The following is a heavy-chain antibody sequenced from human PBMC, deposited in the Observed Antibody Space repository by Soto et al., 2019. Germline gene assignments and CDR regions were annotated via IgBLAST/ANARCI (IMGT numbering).Heavy chain of an antibody. J-gene: IGHJ4*02. D-gene: IGHD6-19*01. Sequence: EVQLVESGGGLVHPGGSLRLSCATSGFTFSSYEMTWVRQAPGKGLEWVSYISDSGNIIYYADSVKGRFTISRDDAKNSLYLQMNSLRAEDTALYYCVRIGAGGWDIPFDYWGQGTPATVSS. CDR1: GFTFSSYE. CDR3: VRIGAGGWDIPFDY. CDR2: ISDSGNII. V-gene: IGHV3-48*03.